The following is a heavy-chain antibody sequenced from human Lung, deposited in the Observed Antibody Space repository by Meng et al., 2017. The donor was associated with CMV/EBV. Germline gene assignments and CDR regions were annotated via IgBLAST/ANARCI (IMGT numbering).Heavy chain of an antibody. CDR2: ISPYTGNT. Sequence: SVXXSCKTSGYTFNSFGISWVRQAPGQGLEWLGWISPYTGNTFYAQNLQGRVTLTTDRSTSTAYMELRSLTSDDTAVYYCARDLRLVPSAAQEFWGQGTLVTVSS. V-gene: IGHV1-18*01. CDR3: ARDLRLVPSAAQEF. D-gene: IGHD2-2*01. J-gene: IGHJ4*02. CDR1: GYTFNSFG.